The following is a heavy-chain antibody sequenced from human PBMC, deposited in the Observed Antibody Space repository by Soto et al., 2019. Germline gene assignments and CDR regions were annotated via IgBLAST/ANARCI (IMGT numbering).Heavy chain of an antibody. CDR1: GYTFTGYY. J-gene: IGHJ3*02. CDR3: ARDSGGDIVVVPAPLDAFDI. V-gene: IGHV1-2*04. D-gene: IGHD2-2*01. CDR2: INPNSGGT. Sequence: ASVKVSCKASGYTFTGYYMHCVRQAPGQGLEWMGWINPNSGGTNYAQKFQGWVTMTGDTSISTAYMELSRLRSDDTAVYYCARDSGGDIVVVPAPLDAFDIWGQGTMVTVSS.